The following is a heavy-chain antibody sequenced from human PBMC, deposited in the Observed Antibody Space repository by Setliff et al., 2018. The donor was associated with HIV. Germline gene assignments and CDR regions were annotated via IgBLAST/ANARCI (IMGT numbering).Heavy chain of an antibody. J-gene: IGHJ6*03. CDR3: ARGRRVSSNYYYYYYMDV. CDR2: IQQDGSEK. CDR1: GFTFSDYW. V-gene: IGHV3-7*03. Sequence: GGSLRLSCAASGFTFSDYWMTWVRQAPGKGLEWVANIQQDGSEKYCVDSVKGRFTISRDNAKNSLYLQMNSLGAEDTAVYYCARGRRVSSNYYYYYYMDVWGKGTTVTVSS. D-gene: IGHD2-2*01.